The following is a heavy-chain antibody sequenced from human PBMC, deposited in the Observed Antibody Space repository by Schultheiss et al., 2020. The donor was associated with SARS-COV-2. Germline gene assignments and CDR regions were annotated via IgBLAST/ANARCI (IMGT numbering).Heavy chain of an antibody. D-gene: IGHD3-10*01. CDR1: GFTFSSYG. Sequence: GGSLRLSCAASGFTFSSYGMHWVRQAPGKGLEWVSVIYSGGNTYYADSVKGRFTISRDNSKNTLYLQMNSLRVEDTAVYYCARVGRGVNNGFDFWGQGTLVTVSS. CDR2: IYSGGNT. J-gene: IGHJ4*02. V-gene: IGHV3-NL1*01. CDR3: ARVGRGVNNGFDF.